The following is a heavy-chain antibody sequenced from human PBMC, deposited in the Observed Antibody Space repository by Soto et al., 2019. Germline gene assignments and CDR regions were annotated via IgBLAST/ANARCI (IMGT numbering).Heavy chain of an antibody. CDR3: AREWPIAGTLNWSDP. V-gene: IGHV4-39*02. D-gene: IGHD6-13*01. J-gene: IGHJ5*02. CDR2: IYYTGTT. Sequence: SETLSLTCTVSGGSISSDSYYWGWIRQPPGKGLEWIGSIYYTGTTYYNPSLKSRVTISVDTSKNQFSLKLSSATAADRAVYYCAREWPIAGTLNWSDPSGQRTLVTVS. CDR1: GGSISSDSYY.